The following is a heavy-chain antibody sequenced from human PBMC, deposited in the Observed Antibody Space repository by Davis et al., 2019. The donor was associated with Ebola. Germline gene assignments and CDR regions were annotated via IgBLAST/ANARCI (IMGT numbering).Heavy chain of an antibody. D-gene: IGHD3-10*01. CDR1: GDSVSSNSAA. CDR2: TYYRSKWYN. Sequence: SETLSLTCAISGDSVSSNSAAWHWIRQSPSTGLEWLGRTYYRSKWYNDYAVSVKSRITINPDTSKNQFSLQLNSVTPEDTAVYYCARGGLLWFGEYFDYWGQGTLVTVSS. V-gene: IGHV6-1*01. J-gene: IGHJ4*02. CDR3: ARGGLLWFGEYFDY.